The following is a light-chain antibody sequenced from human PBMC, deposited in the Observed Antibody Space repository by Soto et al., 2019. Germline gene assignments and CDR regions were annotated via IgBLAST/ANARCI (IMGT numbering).Light chain of an antibody. CDR3: QQSYSTPRT. CDR1: QSISSY. CDR2: AAS. J-gene: IGKJ1*01. Sequence: DIQLAQSPSSLSACVGDRVTITCRASQSISSYLNWYQQKPGKAPNLLIYAASSLQSGVPSSFSGSGSGTDFTLTISSLQPEDFATYYCQQSYSTPRTFGQGTKVDIK. V-gene: IGKV1-39*01.